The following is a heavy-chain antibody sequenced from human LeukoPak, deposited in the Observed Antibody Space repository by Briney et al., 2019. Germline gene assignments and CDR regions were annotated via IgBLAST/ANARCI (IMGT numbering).Heavy chain of an antibody. J-gene: IGHJ5*02. V-gene: IGHV3-21*01. CDR1: GFTFSSYS. Sequence: PGGSLRLSCAASGFTFSSYSMNWVRQAPGKGLGWVSSISSSSSYIYYADSVKGRFTISRDNAKNSLYLQMNSLRAEDTAVYYCARDTIAAAVWFDPWGQGTLVTVSS. D-gene: IGHD6-13*01. CDR3: ARDTIAAAVWFDP. CDR2: ISSSSSYI.